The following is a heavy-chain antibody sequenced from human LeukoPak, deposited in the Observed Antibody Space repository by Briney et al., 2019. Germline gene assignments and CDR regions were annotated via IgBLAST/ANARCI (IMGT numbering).Heavy chain of an antibody. D-gene: IGHD2-2*02. Sequence: GGSLGLSCAASGFTLSIYAMNWVRQAPGEGPEYIAYISVSGDRTNYADSVKGRFTISRDNSKNTLYLQLGSLRAEDTAVYYCVRKIYNYMDVWGEGTTVTVSS. CDR3: VRKIYNYMDV. CDR2: ISVSGDRT. J-gene: IGHJ6*03. CDR1: GFTLSIYA. V-gene: IGHV3-23*01.